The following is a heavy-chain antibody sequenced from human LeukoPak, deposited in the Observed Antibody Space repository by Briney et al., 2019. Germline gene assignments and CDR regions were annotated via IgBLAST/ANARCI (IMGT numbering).Heavy chain of an antibody. D-gene: IGHD5-12*01. CDR2: MYYSGST. CDR1: GDSISTYY. Sequence: SETLSLTCTVSGDSISTYYWSWIRQPPGKGLEWIGYMYYSGSTNYNPSLKSRVAITLDTPKNQFSLRLNSVTAADTAVYYCARGVAGYGPYDYWGQGTLVTVSS. V-gene: IGHV4-59*01. J-gene: IGHJ4*02. CDR3: ARGVAGYGPYDY.